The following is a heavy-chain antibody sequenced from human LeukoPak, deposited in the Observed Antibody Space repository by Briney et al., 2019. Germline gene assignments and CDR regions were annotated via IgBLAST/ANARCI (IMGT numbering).Heavy chain of an antibody. CDR3: ARYPYSGYDHTEKYVFDY. CDR1: GGTFSSYA. J-gene: IGHJ4*02. V-gene: IGHV1-69*13. D-gene: IGHD5-12*01. CDR2: IIPIFGTA. Sequence: SVKVSCKASGGTFSSYAISWVRQAPGQGLEWMGGIIPIFGTANYAQKFQGRVTITADESTSTAYMELSSLRSEDTAVYYCARYPYSGYDHTEKYVFDYWGQGTLVTVSS.